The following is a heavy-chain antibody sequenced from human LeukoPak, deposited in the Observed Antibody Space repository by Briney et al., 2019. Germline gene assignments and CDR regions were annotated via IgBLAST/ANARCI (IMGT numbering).Heavy chain of an antibody. J-gene: IGHJ4*02. CDR3: ARLYYGSGSPFDY. Sequence: SETLSLTCTVSGGSISNKYWSWIRQPPGKGLEWIGYIYYSGSTNYNPSLKSRVTILVDTSKNQFSLKLSSVTAADTAVYYCARLYYGSGSPFDYWGQGTLVTVSS. D-gene: IGHD3-10*01. CDR2: IYYSGST. CDR1: GGSISNKY. V-gene: IGHV4-59*12.